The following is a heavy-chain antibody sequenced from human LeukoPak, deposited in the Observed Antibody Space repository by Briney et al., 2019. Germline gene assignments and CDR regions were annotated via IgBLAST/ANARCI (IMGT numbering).Heavy chain of an antibody. Sequence: GGSLRLSCAASGSTFSDYYMSWIRQAPGKGLEWVSYISSSGSTIYYADSVKGRFTISRDNAKNSLYLQMNSLRAEDTAVYYCARGPVDSLNWFDPWGQGTLVTVSS. CDR3: ARGPVDSLNWFDP. V-gene: IGHV3-11*01. CDR1: GSTFSDYY. CDR2: ISSSGSTI. D-gene: IGHD5-12*01. J-gene: IGHJ5*02.